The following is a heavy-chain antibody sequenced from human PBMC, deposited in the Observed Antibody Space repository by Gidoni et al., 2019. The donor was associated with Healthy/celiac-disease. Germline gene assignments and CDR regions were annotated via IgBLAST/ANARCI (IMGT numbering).Heavy chain of an antibody. J-gene: IGHJ6*02. Sequence: QVQLQESGPGLVKPSETLSLTCTVSGYSISSGYYWGWIRQPPGKGLEWIGSIYHSGSTYYNPSLKSRVTISVDTSKNQFSLKLSSVTAADTAVYYCASLDTAMVQGYYYYGMDVWGQGTTVTVSS. CDR3: ASLDTAMVQGYYYYGMDV. D-gene: IGHD5-18*01. V-gene: IGHV4-38-2*02. CDR1: GYSISSGYY. CDR2: IYHSGST.